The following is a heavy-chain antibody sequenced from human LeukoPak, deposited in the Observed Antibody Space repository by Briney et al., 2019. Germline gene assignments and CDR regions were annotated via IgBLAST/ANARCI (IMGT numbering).Heavy chain of an antibody. Sequence: SVKVSCKASGGTFSSYAISWVRQAPGQGLEWMGGIIPIFGTANYAQKFQGRVTITADESTSTAYMELSGLRSEDTAVYYCATEAGVTGRHSNWFDPWGQGTLVTVSS. CDR3: ATEAGVTGRHSNWFDP. D-gene: IGHD2-8*01. CDR1: GGTFSSYA. CDR2: IIPIFGTA. V-gene: IGHV1-69*13. J-gene: IGHJ5*02.